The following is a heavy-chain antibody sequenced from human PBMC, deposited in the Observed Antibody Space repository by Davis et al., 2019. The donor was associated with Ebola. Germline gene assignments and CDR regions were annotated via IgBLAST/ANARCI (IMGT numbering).Heavy chain of an antibody. CDR2: IWYDGSNK. J-gene: IGHJ2*01. CDR3: ARESMLLDL. Sequence: GGSLRLSCAASGFTFSSYGMHWVRQAPGKGLEWVAVIWYDGSNKYSADSVKGRFTISRDNSKNTLYLQMNSLRAEDTAVYYCARESMLLDLWGRGTLVTVSS. V-gene: IGHV3-33*01. CDR1: GFTFSSYG. D-gene: IGHD2-15*01.